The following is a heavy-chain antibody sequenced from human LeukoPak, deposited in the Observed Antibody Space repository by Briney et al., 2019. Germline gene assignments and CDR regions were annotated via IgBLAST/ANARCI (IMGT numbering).Heavy chain of an antibody. CDR2: ISSSGSTI. CDR3: ARDSIVGASYFDY. Sequence: GGSLRLSCAVSGFTFFSIGMGWVRQAPGKGLEWVSYISSSGSTIYYADSVKGRFTISRDNAKDSLYLQMNSLRAEDTAVYYCARDSIVGASYFDYWGQGTLVTVSS. CDR1: GFTFFSIG. D-gene: IGHD1-26*01. V-gene: IGHV3-48*04. J-gene: IGHJ4*02.